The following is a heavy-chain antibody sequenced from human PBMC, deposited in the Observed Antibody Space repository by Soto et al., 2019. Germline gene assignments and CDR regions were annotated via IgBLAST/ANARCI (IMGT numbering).Heavy chain of an antibody. D-gene: IGHD3-10*01. J-gene: IGHJ5*02. V-gene: IGHV1-18*01. CDR3: ARGVGSGTYYNQYTWFDP. CDR2: INTYNGNT. CDR1: GYTFTNYG. Sequence: ASVKVSCKASGYTFTNYGISWVRQAPGQGLEWMGWINTYNGNTNHAQKLQGRVTMTTDTSTSTAYMELRSLRSDDTAVYYCARGVGSGTYYNQYTWFDPWGQGTLVTVSP.